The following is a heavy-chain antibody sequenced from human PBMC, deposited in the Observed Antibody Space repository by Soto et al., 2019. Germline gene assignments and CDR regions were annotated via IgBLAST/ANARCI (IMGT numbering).Heavy chain of an antibody. V-gene: IGHV6-1*01. J-gene: IGHJ6*02. CDR3: AKSPSIVGATPYYYYGMDV. CDR1: GDSVSSNSAA. Sequence: SQTLSLTCAISGDSVSSNSAAWNWIRQSPSRGLEWLGRTYYRSKWYNDYAVSVKSRIAINPDTSKNQFSLQLNSVTPEDTAVYYCAKSPSIVGATPYYYYGMDVWGQGTTVTVSS. D-gene: IGHD1-26*01. CDR2: TYYRSKWYN.